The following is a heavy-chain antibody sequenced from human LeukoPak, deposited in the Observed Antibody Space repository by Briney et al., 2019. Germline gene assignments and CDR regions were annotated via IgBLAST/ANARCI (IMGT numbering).Heavy chain of an antibody. D-gene: IGHD6-13*01. CDR1: GYTFTSYG. CDR2: ISAYNGNT. V-gene: IGHV1-18*01. J-gene: IGHJ5*02. CDR3: ARGPRQVGSSSWYWFDP. Sequence: GASVKVSCKASGYTFTSYGISWVQQAPGQGLEWMGWISAYNGNTNYAQRLQGRVTMTTDTSTSTAYMELRSLRSDDTAVYYCARGPRQVGSSSWYWFDPWGQGTLVTVSS.